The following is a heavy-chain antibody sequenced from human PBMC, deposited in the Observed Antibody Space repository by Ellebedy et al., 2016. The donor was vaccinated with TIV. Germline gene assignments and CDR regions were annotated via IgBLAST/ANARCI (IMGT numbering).Heavy chain of an antibody. D-gene: IGHD3-10*01. J-gene: IGHJ6*02. CDR2: IDPSDSYT. CDR1: GYSFTTYW. V-gene: IGHV5-10-1*01. Sequence: PGGSLRLSCKGSGYSFTTYWITWVRQLPGKGLEWMGTIDPSDSYTNYSPSFQGHVAISADKSISTAYLQWSSLKASDTAMYYCARHRYYGSRTSYYYYFGMDVWGQGTTVTVSS. CDR3: ARHRYYGSRTSYYYYFGMDV.